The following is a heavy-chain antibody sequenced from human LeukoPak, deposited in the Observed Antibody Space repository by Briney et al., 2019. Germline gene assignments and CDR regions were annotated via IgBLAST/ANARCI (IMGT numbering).Heavy chain of an antibody. V-gene: IGHV4-31*03. Sequence: SQTLSLTCTVSGGFISSGGYYWRWIRQHPGKGLEWIGYSYYSGDTHYNPSLKSRVSMSVDTSKNQFSLKVSSVTAADTAVYSCARGGYSNLDSWGQGVLVTVSS. J-gene: IGHJ4*02. CDR3: ARGGYSNLDS. D-gene: IGHD4-11*01. CDR1: GGFISSGGYY. CDR2: SYYSGDT.